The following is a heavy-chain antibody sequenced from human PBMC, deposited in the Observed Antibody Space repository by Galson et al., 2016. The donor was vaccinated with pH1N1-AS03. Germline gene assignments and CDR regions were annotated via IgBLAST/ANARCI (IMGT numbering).Heavy chain of an antibody. V-gene: IGHV3-9*01. CDR3: AKDVAVLGYCSDGRCVNNFGMAV. D-gene: IGHD2-15*01. CDR2: ILWNNDIM. J-gene: IGHJ6*02. Sequence: SLRLSCAASGFPFEDYAMHWVRQTPGKGLEWVSGILWNNDIMGYAGSVRGRFTISRDNAKNSLYLQMNSLRVEDTAVYYCAKDVAVLGYCSDGRCVNNFGMAVWGQGTTVTVSS. CDR1: GFPFEDYA.